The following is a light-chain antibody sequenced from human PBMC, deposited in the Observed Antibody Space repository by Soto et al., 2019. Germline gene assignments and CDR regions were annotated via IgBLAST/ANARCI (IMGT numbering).Light chain of an antibody. V-gene: IGKV2D-29*01. CDR3: MQRTQLPFT. CDR1: QGLLHSNGWTY. CDR2: EVS. Sequence: ENVVTQTPLSLSVTPGQPASISCKSSQGLLHSNGWTYLSWYLQKPGQPPQLLIYEVSNRFSGVPDRFSGSGSGTYFTLNLSRVEAEDVGVYYCMQRTQLPFTFGPGTKVEIK. J-gene: IGKJ3*01.